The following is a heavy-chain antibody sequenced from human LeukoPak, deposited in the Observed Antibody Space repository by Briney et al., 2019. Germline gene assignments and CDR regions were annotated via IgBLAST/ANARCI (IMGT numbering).Heavy chain of an antibody. Sequence: SGGSLRLSCAASGFTFSSYIMNWVRQAPGKGLEWVSSISSSSSYIYYADSVKGRFTISRDNAKNSLYLQMNSLRAEDTAVYYCASNIAAAGTVYYGMDVWGQGTTVTVSS. CDR1: GFTFSSYI. J-gene: IGHJ6*02. CDR3: ASNIAAAGTVYYGMDV. CDR2: ISSSSSYI. D-gene: IGHD6-13*01. V-gene: IGHV3-21*01.